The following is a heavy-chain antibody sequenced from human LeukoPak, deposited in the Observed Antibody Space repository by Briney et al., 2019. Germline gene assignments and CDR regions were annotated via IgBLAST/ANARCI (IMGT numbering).Heavy chain of an antibody. V-gene: IGHV3-21*01. CDR1: GFTFSSYA. D-gene: IGHD6-13*01. CDR3: ARDMVGSSWFSPLGDFDY. J-gene: IGHJ4*02. Sequence: PGGSLRLSCAASGFTFSSYAMSWVRQAPGKGLEWVSSISSSSSYIYYADSVKGRFTISRDNAKNSLYLQMNSLRAEDTAVYYCARDMVGSSWFSPLGDFDYWGQGTLVTVSS. CDR2: ISSSSSYI.